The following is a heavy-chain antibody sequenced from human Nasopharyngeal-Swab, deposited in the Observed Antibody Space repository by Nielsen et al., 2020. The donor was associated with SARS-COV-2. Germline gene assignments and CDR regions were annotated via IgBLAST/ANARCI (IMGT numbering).Heavy chain of an antibody. CDR2: IYPGDSDT. Sequence: GESLKISCKGSGYRFTSYWIGWVRQIRGKGLEWMGIIYPGDSDTRYSPSFQGHVTISADKSISTAYLQWSSLKASDTAMYYCARHSHTAPHLFDYWGQGTLVTVSS. V-gene: IGHV5-51*01. CDR1: GYRFTSYW. CDR3: ARHSHTAPHLFDY. D-gene: IGHD5-18*01. J-gene: IGHJ4*02.